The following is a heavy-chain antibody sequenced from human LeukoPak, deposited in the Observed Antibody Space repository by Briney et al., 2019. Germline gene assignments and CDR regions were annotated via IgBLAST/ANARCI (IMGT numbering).Heavy chain of an antibody. CDR3: AKDSIPRDSSGWYGNWIDP. CDR2: IWYEGSNK. CDR1: GFTFSSYG. J-gene: IGHJ5*02. V-gene: IGHV3-33*06. Sequence: GGCLRLSCAASGFTFSSYGMDWVRQAPGKGLEWVAVIWYEGSNKYYADSVKGRFTISRDNSKNTLYLQMNSLRAEDTAVYYCAKDSIPRDSSGWYGNWIDPWGQGTLVTVSS. D-gene: IGHD6-19*01.